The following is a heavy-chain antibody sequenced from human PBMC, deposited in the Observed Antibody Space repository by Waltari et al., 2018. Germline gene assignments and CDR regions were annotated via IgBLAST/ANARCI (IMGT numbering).Heavy chain of an antibody. D-gene: IGHD2-15*01. CDR2: ISGVDSGT. CDR3: AKAPSGSCRSTTCYSLDY. V-gene: IGHV3-23*04. CDR1: GFTFSNYA. J-gene: IGHJ4*02. Sequence: EVQLVESGGGLVQPGGSLRLSCAASGFTFSNYAMSWVRQAPGKVLEWVAAISGVDSGTYHADSVRGRFSISRDDSKNTLYLQMNSLRVEDTAVYYCAKAPSGSCRSTTCYSLDYWGQGTLVAVSS.